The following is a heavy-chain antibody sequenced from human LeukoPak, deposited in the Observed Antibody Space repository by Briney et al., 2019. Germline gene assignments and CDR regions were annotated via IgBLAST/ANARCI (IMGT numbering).Heavy chain of an antibody. Sequence: GGSLRLSCAASGFTFSSYAMHWVRQAPGKGLEYGSAISSNGGSTYYANSVKGRFTISRDNSKHTLYLQMGSLRAEDMAAYYCARANGYNLYIDYWGQGTLVTVSS. V-gene: IGHV3-64*01. CDR3: ARANGYNLYIDY. J-gene: IGHJ4*02. CDR2: ISSNGGST. CDR1: GFTFSSYA. D-gene: IGHD5-24*01.